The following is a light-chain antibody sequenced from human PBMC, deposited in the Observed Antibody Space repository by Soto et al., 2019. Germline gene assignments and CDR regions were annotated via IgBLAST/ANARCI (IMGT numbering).Light chain of an antibody. CDR3: QQYGSSGT. V-gene: IGKV3-20*01. CDR2: GAS. J-gene: IGKJ1*01. Sequence: EIVLTQSPGTLSLSPGERATLSCRASQSVSNNYLAWYQQKPGQAPRLLIYGASNRATGIPDRFSGSGSGTDFTLIISSLQPEDFAVYYWQQYGSSGTFGQGTKVEIK. CDR1: QSVSNNY.